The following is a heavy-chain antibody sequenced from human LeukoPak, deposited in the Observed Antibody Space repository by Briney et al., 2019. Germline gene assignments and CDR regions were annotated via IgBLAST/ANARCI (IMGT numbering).Heavy chain of an antibody. CDR3: TKGRYARTFDC. CDR1: GFTFGDYA. Sequence: LAGRSLRLSCAASGFTFGDYAMHWVRQAPGKGLEWVSGISWNSATIAYADSVKGRFTISRDNAKNSLYLQMNSLRAEDTALYYCTKGRYARTFDCWGQGTLVTVSS. D-gene: IGHD3-16*02. J-gene: IGHJ4*02. CDR2: ISWNSATI. V-gene: IGHV3-9*01.